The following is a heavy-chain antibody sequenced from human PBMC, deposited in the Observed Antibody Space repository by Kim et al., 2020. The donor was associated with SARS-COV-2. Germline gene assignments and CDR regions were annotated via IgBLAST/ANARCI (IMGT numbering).Heavy chain of an antibody. V-gene: IGHV3-15*01. CDR3: KYDIVVVVAANWFDP. D-gene: IGHD2-15*01. Sequence: APVKGRFTISRDDSKNTLYLQMNSLKTEDTAVYYCKYDIVVVVAANWFDPWGQGTLVTVSS. J-gene: IGHJ5*02.